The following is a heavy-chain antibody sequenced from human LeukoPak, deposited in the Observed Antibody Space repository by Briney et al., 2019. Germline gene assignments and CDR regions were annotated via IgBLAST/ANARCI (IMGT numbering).Heavy chain of an antibody. CDR3: AGGPYSYDSSGAFDI. V-gene: IGHV4-61*02. Sequence: SETLSLTCTVSGDSISSGDYYWSWIRQPAGKGLEWIGRISSSGSTNYNPSLKSRVTISVDTSKNQFSLKLSSVTAADTAVYFCAGGPYSYDSSGAFDIWGQGTMVTVSS. CDR1: GDSISSGDYY. J-gene: IGHJ3*02. CDR2: ISSSGST. D-gene: IGHD3-22*01.